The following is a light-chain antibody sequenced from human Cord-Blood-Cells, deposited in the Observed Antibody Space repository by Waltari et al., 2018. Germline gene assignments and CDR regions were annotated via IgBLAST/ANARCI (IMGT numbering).Light chain of an antibody. J-gene: IGKJ2*01. CDR3: QQYNSYSVYT. CDR1: QSISSW. Sequence: DIQMTQSPSTLSASVGDRVTITCRASQSISSWLAWYQQKTEKAPKLLIYKASSLESGVPSRFSGSGSGTEFTLTISSLQPDDFATYYCQQYNSYSVYTFGQGTKLEIK. V-gene: IGKV1-5*03. CDR2: KAS.